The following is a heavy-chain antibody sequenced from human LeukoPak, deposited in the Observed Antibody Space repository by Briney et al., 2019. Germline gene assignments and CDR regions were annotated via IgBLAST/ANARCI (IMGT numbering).Heavy chain of an antibody. CDR2: INPSGGST. CDR1: GYTFTRYY. J-gene: IGHJ4*02. D-gene: IGHD3-3*01. CDR3: ARGGPSGYYLYYFDY. Sequence: ASVKVSCKASGYTFTRYYMEWVRQAPGQGLEWMGLINPSGGSTRYAQNFQDRVTMSRDTSTSTVYMELSSLRSEDTAVYYCARGGPSGYYLYYFDYWGQGTLVTVSS. V-gene: IGHV1-46*01.